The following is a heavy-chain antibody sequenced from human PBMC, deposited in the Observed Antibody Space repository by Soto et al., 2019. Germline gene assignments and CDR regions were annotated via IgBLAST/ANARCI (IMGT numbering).Heavy chain of an antibody. Sequence: PGGSLRLSCAASGFTFSSYSMNWVRQAPGKGLEWVSYISSSSSTIYYADSVKGRFTISRDNAKNSLYLQMNSLRAEDTAVYYCAVVPAANGHYGMDVWGQGTTVTV. CDR3: AVVPAANGHYGMDV. V-gene: IGHV3-48*01. CDR2: ISSSSSTI. D-gene: IGHD2-2*01. CDR1: GFTFSSYS. J-gene: IGHJ6*02.